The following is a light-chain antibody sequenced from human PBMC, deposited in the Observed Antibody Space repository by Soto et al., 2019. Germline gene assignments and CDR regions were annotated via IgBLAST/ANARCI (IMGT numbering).Light chain of an antibody. J-gene: IGLJ2*01. CDR2: TNN. CDR3: EAWDDSLKAVI. Sequence: QSVLTQPPSVSGTRGQRVTISCSGSNSNIGSNSVNWYQHVPGTAPKLLIHTNNLRPSGIPDRFSGSRSGTSASLDITDLQSEDETEYYCEAWDDSLKAVIFGGGTKVTVL. V-gene: IGLV1-44*01. CDR1: NSNIGSNS.